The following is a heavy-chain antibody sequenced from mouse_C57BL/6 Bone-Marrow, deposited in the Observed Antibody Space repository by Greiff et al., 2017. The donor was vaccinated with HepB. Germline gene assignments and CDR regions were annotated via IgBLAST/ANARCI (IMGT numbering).Heavy chain of an antibody. D-gene: IGHD1-1*01. J-gene: IGHJ2*01. CDR1: GFSLTSYG. V-gene: IGHV2-2*01. CDR2: IWSGGST. Sequence: VKVVESGPGLVQPSQSLSITCTVSGFSLTSYGVHWVRQSPGKGLEWLGVIWSGGSTDYNAAFISRLSISKDNSKSQVFFKMNSLQADDTAIYYCARNIRSGGSYFDYWGQGTTLTVSS. CDR3: ARNIRSGGSYFDY.